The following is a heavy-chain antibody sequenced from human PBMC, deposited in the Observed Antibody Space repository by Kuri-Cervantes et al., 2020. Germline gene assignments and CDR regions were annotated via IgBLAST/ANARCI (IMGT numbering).Heavy chain of an antibody. CDR2: INPNSGGT. CDR3: ARGGHGSRLYYFDY. D-gene: IGHD4/OR15-4a*01. CDR1: GYTFIGYY. V-gene: IGHV1-2*04. J-gene: IGHJ4*02. Sequence: ASVKVSCKASGYTFIGYYIHWVRQAPGQGLEWMGWINPNSGGTNYAQKFQGWVTMTRDTSISTAYMELSRLRSDDTAVYYCARGGHGSRLYYFDYWGQGTLVTVSS.